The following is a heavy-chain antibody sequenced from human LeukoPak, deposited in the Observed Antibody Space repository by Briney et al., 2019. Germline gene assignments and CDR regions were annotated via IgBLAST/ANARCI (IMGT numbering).Heavy chain of an antibody. Sequence: PSETLSLTCSVSGVSIISYYWSWIRQSPGKGLEWIGYISYSGGTNYNPSLKSRVTISLDTSKNQFSLQLSPVTAADTAVYYCVRGERLGGDYWGHGTLVTVSS. V-gene: IGHV4-59*01. CDR1: GVSIISYY. D-gene: IGHD3-10*01. CDR2: ISYSGGT. CDR3: VRGERLGGDY. J-gene: IGHJ4*01.